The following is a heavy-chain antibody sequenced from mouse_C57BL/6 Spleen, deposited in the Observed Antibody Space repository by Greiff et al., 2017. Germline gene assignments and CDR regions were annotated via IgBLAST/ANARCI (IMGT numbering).Heavy chain of an antibody. Sequence: EVQLVESGGGLVKPGGSLKLSCAASGFTFSSYAMSWVRQTPEKRLEWVATISDGGSYTYYPDNVKGRFTISRDNAKNNLYLQMSHLKSEDTAMYYCARGYDYDDYYAMDYWGQGTSVTVSS. CDR1: GFTFSSYA. CDR3: ARGYDYDDYYAMDY. CDR2: ISDGGSYT. V-gene: IGHV5-4*01. J-gene: IGHJ4*01. D-gene: IGHD2-4*01.